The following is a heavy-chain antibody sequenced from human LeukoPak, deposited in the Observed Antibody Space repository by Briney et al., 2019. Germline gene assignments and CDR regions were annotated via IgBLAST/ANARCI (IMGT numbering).Heavy chain of an antibody. V-gene: IGHV1-2*02. D-gene: IGHD1-26*01. CDR2: INPNSGGT. J-gene: IGHJ4*02. CDR3: ATGELLQMGNDY. CDR1: GYTFTSYY. Sequence: GASVKVSCKASGYTFTSYYMHWVRQAPGQGLEWMGWINPNSGGTNYAQKFQGRVTMTRDMSTSTVYMELSSLRSGDTAVYYCATGELLQMGNDYWGQGTLVTVSS.